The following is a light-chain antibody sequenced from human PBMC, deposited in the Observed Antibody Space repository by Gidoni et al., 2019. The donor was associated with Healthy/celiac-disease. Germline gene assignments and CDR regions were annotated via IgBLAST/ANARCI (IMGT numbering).Light chain of an antibody. CDR1: SSNIGAGYD. CDR2: GNS. V-gene: IGLV1-40*01. J-gene: IGLJ1*01. CDR3: QSYDSSLSGYV. Sequence: QSVLTQPPSVSGAPGQRVTISCTGSSSNIGAGYDVHWYQTLPGTAPKLLIYGNSNRPSGVPDRFSGSKSGTSASLAITGLQAEDEADYYCQSYDSSLSGYVFGTGTKVTVL.